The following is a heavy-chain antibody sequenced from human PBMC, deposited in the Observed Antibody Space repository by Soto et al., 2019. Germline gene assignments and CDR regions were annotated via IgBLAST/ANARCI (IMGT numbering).Heavy chain of an antibody. D-gene: IGHD2-2*01. CDR2: IRAYNGNT. CDR1: GYTFTSYG. Sequence: QVQLVQSGAEVKKPGASVKVSCKASGYTFTSYGISWVRQAPGQGLEWMGWIRAYNGNTNYAQKLQGRVTMTTDPSTSTAYMELTILRSDNTAVYFCARYAPPAEYWGQGTLVTVSS. J-gene: IGHJ4*02. V-gene: IGHV1-18*01. CDR3: ARYAPPAEY.